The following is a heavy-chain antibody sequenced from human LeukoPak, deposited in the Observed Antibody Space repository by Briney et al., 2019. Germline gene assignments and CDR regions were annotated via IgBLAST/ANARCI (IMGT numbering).Heavy chain of an antibody. CDR2: INWNGGSI. Sequence: PGGSLRLSCAASGFTFDDYGMGWVRQAPGKGLEWVCGINWNGGSIGYADSVKGRFTISRDNAKNSLYLQMNSLRAEDTAVYYCAALDHGHDYWGQGTLVTVPS. CDR1: GFTFDDYG. J-gene: IGHJ4*02. CDR3: AALDHGHDY. V-gene: IGHV3-20*04.